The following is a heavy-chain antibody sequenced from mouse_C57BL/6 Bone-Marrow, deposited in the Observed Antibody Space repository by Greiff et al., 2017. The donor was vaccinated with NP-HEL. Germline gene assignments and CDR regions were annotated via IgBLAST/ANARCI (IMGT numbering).Heavy chain of an antibody. J-gene: IGHJ1*03. D-gene: IGHD2-4*01. V-gene: IGHV1-9*01. CDR1: GYTFTGYW. CDR2: ILPGSGST. CDR3: AAPMPIYYDYDGYFDV. Sequence: VKLVESGAELMKPGASVKLSCKATGYTFTGYWIEWVKQRPGHGLEWIGEILPGSGSTNYNEKFKGKATFTADTSSNTAYMQLSSLTTEDSAIYYCAAPMPIYYDYDGYFDVWGTGTTVTVSS.